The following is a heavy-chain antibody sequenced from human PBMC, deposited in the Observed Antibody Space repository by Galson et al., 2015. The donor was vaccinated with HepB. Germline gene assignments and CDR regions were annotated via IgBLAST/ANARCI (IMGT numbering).Heavy chain of an antibody. D-gene: IGHD3-22*01. CDR2: IYSGGST. CDR1: GFTVSSNY. J-gene: IGHJ4*02. V-gene: IGHV3-66*02. CDR3: ARGDYYDSSGYYPY. Sequence: SLRLSCAASGFTVSSNYMSWVRQAPGKGLEWVSVIYSGGSTYYADSVKGRFTISRDNSKNTLYLQMNSLRAEDTAVYYCARGDYYDSSGYYPYWGQGTLVTVSS.